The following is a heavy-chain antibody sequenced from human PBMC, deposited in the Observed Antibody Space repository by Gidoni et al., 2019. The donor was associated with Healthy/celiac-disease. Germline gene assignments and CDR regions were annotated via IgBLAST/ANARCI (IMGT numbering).Heavy chain of an antibody. CDR2: ISGSGGST. D-gene: IGHD6-13*01. V-gene: IGHV3-23*01. Sequence: EVQLLASGGGLVQPGGSLSLSCPASGLTFSSYAMSWVRQAPGKGLEWVSAISGSGGSTNYADSVKGRFTISRDNSKNTLYMQMNSLRAEDTAVYYCAKDEEQLPVNGFDPWGQGTLVTVSS. CDR1: GLTFSSYA. J-gene: IGHJ5*02. CDR3: AKDEEQLPVNGFDP.